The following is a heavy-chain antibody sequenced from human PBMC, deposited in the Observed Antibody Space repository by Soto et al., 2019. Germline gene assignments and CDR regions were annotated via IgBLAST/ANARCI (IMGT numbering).Heavy chain of an antibody. Sequence: GGSLRLSCAASGFTFSDYYMSWIRQATEKGLEWVSYISSSSSYTNYAASVKGRFTISRDNAKNSLYLQMNSLRAEDTAVYYFARDGYCTGGSCYSDYSAQPPLVTVSS. J-gene: IGHJ4*02. CDR3: ARDGYCTGGSCYSDY. V-gene: IGHV3-11*06. CDR1: GFTFSDYY. D-gene: IGHD2-15*01. CDR2: ISSSSSYT.